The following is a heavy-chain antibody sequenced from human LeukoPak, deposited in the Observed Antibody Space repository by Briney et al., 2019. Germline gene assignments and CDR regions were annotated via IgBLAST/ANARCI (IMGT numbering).Heavy chain of an antibody. D-gene: IGHD6-13*01. Sequence: SETLSLTCTVSGGSISGYYWSWLRQPPGKGLEWLGYICINGTTNYNPSLKRRVTISVDTSKNHFSLKLTSVAAADTAVYYCARRGTSWYDWLDHWGQGTLVTVYS. CDR1: GGSISGYY. CDR3: ARRGTSWYDWLDH. CDR2: ICINGTT. J-gene: IGHJ5*02. V-gene: IGHV4-59*08.